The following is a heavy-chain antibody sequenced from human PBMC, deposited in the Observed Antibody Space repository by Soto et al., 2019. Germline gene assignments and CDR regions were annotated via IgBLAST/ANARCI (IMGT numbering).Heavy chain of an antibody. Sequence: PGGSLRLSCAASGFTFSSYAMHWVRQAPGKGLEWVAVISYDGSNKYYADSVKGRFTISRDNSKNTLYLQMNSLRAEDTAVYYCARVVVVPAATYSGSFDYWGQGTLVTVSS. CDR3: ARVVVVPAATYSGSFDY. D-gene: IGHD2-2*01. V-gene: IGHV3-30-3*01. J-gene: IGHJ4*02. CDR1: GFTFSSYA. CDR2: ISYDGSNK.